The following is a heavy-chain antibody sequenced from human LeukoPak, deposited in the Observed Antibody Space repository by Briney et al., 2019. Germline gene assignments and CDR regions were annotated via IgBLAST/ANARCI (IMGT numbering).Heavy chain of an antibody. J-gene: IGHJ4*02. CDR2: ISGSGGST. D-gene: IGHD3-10*01. V-gene: IGHV3-23*01. Sequence: GGSLRLSCAASGFTFSRYGMSWVRQAPGKGLEWVSAISGSGGSTYYADSVKGRFTISRDNSKNTLYLQMNSLRAEDTAVYYCAKVSGLLWFGDLTYYFDYWGQGTLVTVSS. CDR3: AKVSGLLWFGDLTYYFDY. CDR1: GFTFSRYG.